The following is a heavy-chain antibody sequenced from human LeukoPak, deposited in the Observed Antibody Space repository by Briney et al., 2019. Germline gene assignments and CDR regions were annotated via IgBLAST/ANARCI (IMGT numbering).Heavy chain of an antibody. CDR2: IYYSGST. CDR1: GGSISSYY. V-gene: IGHV4-59*01. CDR3: AREVAAGDGGY. J-gene: IGHJ4*02. D-gene: IGHD5-12*01. Sequence: SETLSLTCTVSGGSISSYYWSWIRQPPGKGLEWIGYIYYSGSTNYNPSLKSRVTISVDTSKNQFSLKLSSVTAADTAVYYCAREVAAGDGGYWGQGTLVTVSS.